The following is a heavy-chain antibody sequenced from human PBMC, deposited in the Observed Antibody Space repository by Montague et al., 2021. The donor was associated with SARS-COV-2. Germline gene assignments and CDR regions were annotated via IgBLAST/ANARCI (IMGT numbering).Heavy chain of an antibody. J-gene: IGHJ4*02. CDR2: IYSGGSST. D-gene: IGHD4-17*01. V-gene: IGHV3-66*02. Sequence: SLSLSCAASGSNVHDNYMNWIRQAPGKGLEWVSVIYSGGSSTYYADSVKGRFTISRDIYKNMVYLQMNNLRPEDTAVYYCAGGSRVTTDYWGQGTLVTVSS. CDR3: AGGSRVTTDY. CDR1: GSNVHDNY.